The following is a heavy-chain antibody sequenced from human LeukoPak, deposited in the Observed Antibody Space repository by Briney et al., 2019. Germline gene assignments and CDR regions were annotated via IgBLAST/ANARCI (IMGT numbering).Heavy chain of an antibody. D-gene: IGHD2-2*01. CDR2: INHSGST. CDR3: ARNRRGDGGTNSVVPAAWGLGNYMDV. V-gene: IGHV4-34*01. CDR1: GGSFSGYY. J-gene: IGHJ6*03. Sequence: SETLSLTCAVYGGSFSGYYWSWIRQPPGKGLEWIGEINHSGSTNYNPSLKSRVTITVDTSKNQFSLKLSSVTAADTAVYYCARNRRGDGGTNSVVPAAWGLGNYMDVWGKGTTVTVSS.